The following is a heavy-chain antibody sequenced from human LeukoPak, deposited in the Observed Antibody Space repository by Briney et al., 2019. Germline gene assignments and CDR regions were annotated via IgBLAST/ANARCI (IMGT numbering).Heavy chain of an antibody. Sequence: GGSLRLSCAASGFTFSSNWMHWVRQIPGEGLVWISQINGDGSISGHADFVEGRLTISRYNTKNTLYLQMNSLRAEDTAVYYCAKGGGRGSLDIWGQGTMVTVSS. V-gene: IGHV3-74*01. D-gene: IGHD3-16*01. CDR3: AKGGGRGSLDI. CDR2: INGDGSIS. J-gene: IGHJ3*02. CDR1: GFTFSSNW.